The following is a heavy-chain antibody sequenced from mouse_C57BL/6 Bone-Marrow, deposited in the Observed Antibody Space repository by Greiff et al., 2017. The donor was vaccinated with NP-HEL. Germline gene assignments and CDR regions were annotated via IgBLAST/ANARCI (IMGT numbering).Heavy chain of an antibody. D-gene: IGHD3-2*02. Sequence: VQLQQPGAELVKPGASVKMSCKASGYTFTSYWITWVKQRPGQGLEWIGDICPGSGSTNYNEKFKSKATLTVDTSSSTAYMQLSSLTSEDSAVYYCASETAQATTWFAYWGQGTLVTVSA. CDR2: ICPGSGST. CDR1: GYTFTSYW. J-gene: IGHJ3*01. V-gene: IGHV1-55*01. CDR3: ASETAQATTWFAY.